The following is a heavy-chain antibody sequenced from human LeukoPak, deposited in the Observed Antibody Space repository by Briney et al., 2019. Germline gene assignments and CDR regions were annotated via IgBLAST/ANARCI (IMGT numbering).Heavy chain of an antibody. D-gene: IGHD2-21*02. CDR1: GYTFTSYG. CDR2: ISAYNGNT. J-gene: IGHJ5*02. Sequence: ASVKVSCKASGYTFTSYGISWVRQAPGQGLEWMGWISAYNGNTNYAQKLQGRVTMTRDTSISTAYMELSRLRSDDTAVYYCARDPIVVVTAGWFDPWGQGTLVTVSS. CDR3: ARDPIVVVTAGWFDP. V-gene: IGHV1-18*01.